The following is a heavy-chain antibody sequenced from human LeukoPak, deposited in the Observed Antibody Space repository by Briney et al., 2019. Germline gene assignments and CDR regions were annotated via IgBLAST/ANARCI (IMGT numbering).Heavy chain of an antibody. CDR1: GFTFSSYA. V-gene: IGHV3-23*01. CDR3: AKTGVVVAANPYYGMDV. CDR2: ISGSGGST. D-gene: IGHD2-15*01. Sequence: HPGGSLRLSCAASGFTFSSYAMSWVRQAPGKGLEWVSAISGSGGSTYYADSVEGRFTISRDNSKNTLYLQMNSLRAEDTAVYYCAKTGVVVAANPYYGMDVWGKGTTATVSS. J-gene: IGHJ6*04.